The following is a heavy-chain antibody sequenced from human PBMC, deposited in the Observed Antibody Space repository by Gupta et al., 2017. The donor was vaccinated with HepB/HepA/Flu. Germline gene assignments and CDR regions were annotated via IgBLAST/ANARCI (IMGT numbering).Heavy chain of an antibody. CDR1: GFTFSSYG. CDR2: ISYDGSNK. V-gene: IGHV3-30*18. CDR3: AKDRGELYHDFWSGSYYYYGMDV. D-gene: IGHD3-3*01. Sequence: QVQLVESGGGVVQPGRSMRLSCAASGFTFSSYGMHWVRQAPGKGLEWVAVISYDGSNKYYADSVKGRFTISRDNSKNTLYLQMNSLRAEDTAVYYCAKDRGELYHDFWSGSYYYYGMDVWGQGTTVTVSS. J-gene: IGHJ6*02.